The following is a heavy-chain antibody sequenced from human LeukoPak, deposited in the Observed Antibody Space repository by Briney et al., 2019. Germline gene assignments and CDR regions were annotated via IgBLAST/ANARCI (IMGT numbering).Heavy chain of an antibody. V-gene: IGHV4-34*01. CDR2: ISHSGDIT. Sequence: PSETLSLTCAVYGGSFSNHYWTWIRQTPGKGLEWLGEISHSGDITNYNPSLKSRVTISVDTSKNQFSLKLSSVTAADTAVYYCARPSIAVAGRGAFDIWGQGTMATVSS. CDR1: GGSFSNHY. J-gene: IGHJ3*02. D-gene: IGHD6-19*01. CDR3: ARPSIAVAGRGAFDI.